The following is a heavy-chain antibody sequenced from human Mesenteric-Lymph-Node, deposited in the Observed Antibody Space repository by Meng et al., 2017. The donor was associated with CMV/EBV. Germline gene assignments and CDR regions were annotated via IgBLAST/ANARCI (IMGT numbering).Heavy chain of an antibody. CDR1: GYTFTSYY. CDR2: INPSGNSA. D-gene: IGHD3-22*01. V-gene: IGHV1-46*01. CDR3: ARGGLMNSYDDLGYYYPFDY. Sequence: ASVKVSCKASGYTFTSYYIHWVRQAPGKGLEWMGIINPSGNSARYSEDFLDRVTLTGDTSTSTVYMDLSSLRSEDTVVYYCARGGLMNSYDDLGYYYPFDYWGQGTLVTVSS. J-gene: IGHJ4*02.